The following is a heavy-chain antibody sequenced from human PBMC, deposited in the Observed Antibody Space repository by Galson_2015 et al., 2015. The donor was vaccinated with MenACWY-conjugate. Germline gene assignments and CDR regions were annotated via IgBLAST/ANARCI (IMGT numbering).Heavy chain of an antibody. Sequence: SVKVSCKASGYTFTKYAVHWVRQAPGQGLEWMGWIDAGNGRTKYSQNFQGRVTITRDTSASTAYMDLSSLRSEDTAVYFCARGLWAEGPGFPYYSDSWGQGTLVTVSS. V-gene: IGHV1-3*01. D-gene: IGHD3/OR15-3a*01. CDR1: GYTFTKYA. CDR2: IDAGNGRT. J-gene: IGHJ4*02. CDR3: ARGLWAEGPGFPYYSDS.